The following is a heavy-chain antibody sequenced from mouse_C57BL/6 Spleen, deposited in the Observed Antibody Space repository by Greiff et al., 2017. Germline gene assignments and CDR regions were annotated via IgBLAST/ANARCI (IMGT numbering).Heavy chain of an antibody. CDR2: IDPSDSYT. CDR3: ARSVNYGSSFDY. V-gene: IGHV1-50*01. CDR1: GYTFTSYW. J-gene: IGHJ2*01. Sequence: QVQLQQPGAELVKPGASVKLSCKASGYTFTSYWMQWVKQRPGQGLEWIGEIDPSDSYTNYNQKFKGKATLTVDTSSSTAYMQLSSLTSEDSAVYYCARSVNYGSSFDYWGQGTTLTVSS. D-gene: IGHD1-1*01.